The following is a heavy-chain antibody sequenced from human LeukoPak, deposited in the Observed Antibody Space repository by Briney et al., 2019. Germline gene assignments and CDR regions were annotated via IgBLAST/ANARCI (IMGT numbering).Heavy chain of an antibody. CDR2: IYYSGST. CDR3: ARGGAVAGQGGAFDI. V-gene: IGHV4-59*01. D-gene: IGHD6-19*01. CDR1: GGSISSYY. Sequence: SETLSLTCTVSGGSISSYYWSWIRQPPGKGLEWIGYIYYSGSTNYNPSLKSRVTISVDTSKNQFSLKLSSVTAADTAVYYCARGGAVAGQGGAFDIWGQGTMVTVSS. J-gene: IGHJ3*02.